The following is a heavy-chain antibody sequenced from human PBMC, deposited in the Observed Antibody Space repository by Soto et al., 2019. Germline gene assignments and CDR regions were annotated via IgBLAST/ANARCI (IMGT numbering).Heavy chain of an antibody. Sequence: PSETLSLTCTVSGGSISSFHWSWIRQPPGKGLEWIGFISNSGITNYNPSPKSRVTISLDTSKNQFSLKLSSVSDANTAVYYCAGGVVGASTELQHWGQGTMV. J-gene: IGHJ1*01. CDR3: AGGVVGASTELQH. CDR1: GGSISSFH. D-gene: IGHD1-26*01. V-gene: IGHV4-59*13. CDR2: ISNSGIT.